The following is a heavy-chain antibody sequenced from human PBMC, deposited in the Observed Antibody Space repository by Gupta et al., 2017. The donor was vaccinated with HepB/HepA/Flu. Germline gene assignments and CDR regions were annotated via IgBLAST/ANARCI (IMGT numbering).Heavy chain of an antibody. Sequence: ELQLVESGGGLVQPGGSLTLSCAGPGCSIRGTAMSWVRQAPGKGLGWVSGIGSDIRTHYADSIKGRFTVSRDNSKNTVYLQINSLRADDTAAYYCAKDLYFWSAMDVWGKGTTVTVSS. CDR3: AKDLYFWSAMDV. CDR1: GCSIRGTA. CDR2: IGSDIRT. V-gene: IGHV3-23*04. D-gene: IGHD3-3*01. J-gene: IGHJ6*03.